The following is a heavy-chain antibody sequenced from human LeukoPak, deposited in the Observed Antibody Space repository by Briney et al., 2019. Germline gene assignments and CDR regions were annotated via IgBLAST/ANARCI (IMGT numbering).Heavy chain of an antibody. V-gene: IGHV3-21*01. CDR2: ITSDSRYR. CDR1: GFSFSTYN. Sequence: GGSLRLSCEASGFSFSTYNMNWVRQAPGKGLEWISSITSDSRYRYYADSVKGRFTISRDNSKNTLYLQMNSLRAEDSAIYYCAREGWDLNALDIWGQGTMVTVSP. J-gene: IGHJ3*02. D-gene: IGHD1-26*01. CDR3: AREGWDLNALDI.